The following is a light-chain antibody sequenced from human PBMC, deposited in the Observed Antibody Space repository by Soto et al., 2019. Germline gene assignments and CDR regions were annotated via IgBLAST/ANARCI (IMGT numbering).Light chain of an antibody. J-gene: IGKJ2*01. Sequence: DIQMTQSPSTLSAAVGDRVTITCRASQTIGIWLAWYQQKPGKAPKLLIYKASNLESGVPSRFSGTGSGTEFTLTISSLQPDDLATYYCQQYNTYVYTFGQGTKLEIK. CDR1: QTIGIW. V-gene: IGKV1-5*03. CDR3: QQYNTYVYT. CDR2: KAS.